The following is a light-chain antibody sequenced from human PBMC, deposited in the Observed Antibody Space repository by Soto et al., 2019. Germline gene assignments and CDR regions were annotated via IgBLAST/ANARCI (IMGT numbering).Light chain of an antibody. CDR3: MQRVXSWT. CDR1: QSLLHSNGYNY. V-gene: IGKV2-28*01. Sequence: DIVMTQSPLSLPVTPGEPASISCRSSQSLLHSNGYNYLYWYLQKTGQSPQLLIYLGSNRASGVPDRFTGSGSGTHFTLKISRVEAEDVGVYYCMQRVXSWTCGQGTKV. CDR2: LGS. J-gene: IGKJ1*01.